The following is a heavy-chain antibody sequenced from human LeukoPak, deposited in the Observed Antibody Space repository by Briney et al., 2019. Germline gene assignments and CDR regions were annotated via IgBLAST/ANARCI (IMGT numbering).Heavy chain of an antibody. CDR3: AREVGDSDSDNWFDP. Sequence: KPSETLSLTCAVSGTSISPYYWSWIRQPPGKGLEWIGYIYYSGSTNYDPSLKSRVTISIDMSKNPVSLILRSVTAADTAVYYCAREVGDSDSDNWFDPWGQGNLGTVSS. J-gene: IGHJ5*02. CDR2: IYYSGST. V-gene: IGHV4-59*01. D-gene: IGHD2-21*02. CDR1: GTSISPYY.